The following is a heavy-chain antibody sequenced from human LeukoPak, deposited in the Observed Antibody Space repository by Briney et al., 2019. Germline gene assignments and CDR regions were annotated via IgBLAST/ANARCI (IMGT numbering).Heavy chain of an antibody. Sequence: SETLSLTCAVYGGSFSGYYWSWIRQPPGKGLEWIGEILHSGSTNYNPSLKSRVTISVDTSKNQFSLKLSSVTAADTAVYYCARGESITMFGVPLDAFDIWGQGTMVTVSS. CDR2: ILHSGST. D-gene: IGHD3-10*02. V-gene: IGHV4-34*01. CDR1: GGSFSGYY. J-gene: IGHJ3*02. CDR3: ARGESITMFGVPLDAFDI.